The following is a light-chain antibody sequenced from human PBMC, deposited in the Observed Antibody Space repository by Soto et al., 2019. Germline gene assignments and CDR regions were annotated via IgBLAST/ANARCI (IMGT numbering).Light chain of an antibody. CDR3: QQYYAAPIT. V-gene: IGKV4-1*01. CDR1: QSVFSSSNKGNY. CDR2: GAS. Sequence: DIVMTQSPDSLAVSLGERATINCKSSQSVFSSSNKGNYLAWFQQKPGQPPKALIYGASTREPGVPDRITGSGSGTDFTRTISSLQAEDVAVYFCQQYYAAPITFGQGTRLEIK. J-gene: IGKJ5*01.